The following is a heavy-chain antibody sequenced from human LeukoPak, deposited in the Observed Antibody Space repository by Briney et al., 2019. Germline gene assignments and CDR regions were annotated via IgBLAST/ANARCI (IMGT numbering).Heavy chain of an antibody. Sequence: ASVKVSCKASGYTFTGYYMHWVRQAPGQGLEWMGWINPNSGGTNYAQKFQGRVTMTRDTSISTAYMELSRLRSDDTAVYYCALKGRGYSYGATYMDDWGKGTTVTVSS. D-gene: IGHD5-18*01. J-gene: IGHJ6*03. CDR2: INPNSGGT. V-gene: IGHV1-2*02. CDR3: ALKGRGYSYGATYMDD. CDR1: GYTFTGYY.